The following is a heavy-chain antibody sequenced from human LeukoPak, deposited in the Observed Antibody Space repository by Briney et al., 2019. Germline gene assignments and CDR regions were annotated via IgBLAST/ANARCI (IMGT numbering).Heavy chain of an antibody. J-gene: IGHJ4*02. V-gene: IGHV4-39*01. CDR3: ARWQINLYYFDY. D-gene: IGHD1-14*01. CDR2: FYYSVST. Sequence: SETLSLTCTVSGGSIRSSSYYWGWVRQPPGKGLEWIGRFYYSVSTFYNPSLKSRVTISVDTSKNQFSLKLSSVTAADTAVYYCARWQINLYYFDYWGQGTLVTVSS. CDR1: GGSIRSSSYY.